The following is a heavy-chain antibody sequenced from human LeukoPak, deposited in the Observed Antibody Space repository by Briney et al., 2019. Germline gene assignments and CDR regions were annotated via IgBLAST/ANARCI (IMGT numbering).Heavy chain of an antibody. CDR2: ISGYNGHT. V-gene: IGHV1-18*01. D-gene: IGHD6-13*01. CDR3: ARDRSLYSSTWYVPRDGFDI. J-gene: IGHJ3*02. Sequence: ASVKVSCKASGYMFTKYGISWVRHAPGQGLEWMGWISGYNGHTKYAQMFQGRVTMTTDTSTNTAYMELSSLRSEDTAVYYCARDRSLYSSTWYVPRDGFDIWGQGTMVTVSS. CDR1: GYMFTKYG.